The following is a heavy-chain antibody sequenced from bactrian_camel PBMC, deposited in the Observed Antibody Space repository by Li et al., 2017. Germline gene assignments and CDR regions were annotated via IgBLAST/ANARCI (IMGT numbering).Heavy chain of an antibody. V-gene: IGHV3S31*01. J-gene: IGHJ6*01. CDR1: GFTFSNYA. D-gene: IGHD6*01. CDR2: ISTGGGIT. Sequence: VQLVESGGGLVQPGGSLRLSCAASGFTFSNYAMSWVRQAPGQPLEWISRISTGGGITYYNDSVKGRFTISRENAKNTLFLQMNNLKTEDTAVYYCATVYGGMRYLGFRYWGQGTQVTVS. CDR3: ATVYGGMRYLGFRY.